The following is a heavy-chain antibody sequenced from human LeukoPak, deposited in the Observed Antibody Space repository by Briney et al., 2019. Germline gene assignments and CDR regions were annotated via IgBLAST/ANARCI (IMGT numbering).Heavy chain of an antibody. CDR3: ARGGEIIVAGLNWFDP. CDR2: MNPNSGNT. Sequence: GASVKVSCKASGYTFTSYDINWVRQATGQGLEWMGWMNPNSGNTGYAQKFQGRATITRNTSISTAYVELSSLRSEDTAVYYCARGGEIIVAGLNWFDPWGQGTLVTVSS. D-gene: IGHD2/OR15-2a*01. J-gene: IGHJ5*02. V-gene: IGHV1-8*01. CDR1: GYTFTSYD.